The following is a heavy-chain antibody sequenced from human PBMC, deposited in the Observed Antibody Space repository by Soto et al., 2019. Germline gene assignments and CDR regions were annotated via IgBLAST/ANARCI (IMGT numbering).Heavy chain of an antibody. CDR1: GFTFSSYS. D-gene: IGHD1-1*01. V-gene: IGHV3-48*02. Sequence: EVQLVESGGGLVQPGGSLRLSCAASGFTFSSYSMNWVRQAPGKGLEWVSYISSSSSTIYYADSVKGRFTISRDNAKNSLYLQMNGLRDEDTAVYYCARAPGTLNWFDPWGQGTLVTVSS. CDR3: ARAPGTLNWFDP. J-gene: IGHJ5*02. CDR2: ISSSSSTI.